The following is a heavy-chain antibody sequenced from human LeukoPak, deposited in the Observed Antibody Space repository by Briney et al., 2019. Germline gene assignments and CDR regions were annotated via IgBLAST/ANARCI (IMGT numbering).Heavy chain of an antibody. CDR2: IYYSGST. J-gene: IGHJ6*03. CDR3: ARLGSYYYYMDV. Sequence: PSETLSLTCTVSGGSISSSSYYWGWIRQPPGKGLEWIGSIYYSGSTYYTPSLKSRVTISVDTSKNQFSLKLSSVTAADTAVYYCARLGSYYYYMDVWGKGTTVTVSS. V-gene: IGHV4-39*01. CDR1: GGSISSSSYY. D-gene: IGHD3-10*01.